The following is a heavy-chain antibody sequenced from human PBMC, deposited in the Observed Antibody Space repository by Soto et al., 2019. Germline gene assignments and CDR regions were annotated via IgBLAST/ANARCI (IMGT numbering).Heavy chain of an antibody. J-gene: IGHJ4*02. CDR1: GGSFSGYY. V-gene: IGHV4-34*01. D-gene: IGHD3-10*01. CDR2: INHSGST. CDR3: ARGYGSGSYKRPRTYFDY. Sequence: SETLSLTCAVYGGSFSGYYGSWIRQPPGKGLEWIGEINHSGSTNYNPSLKSRVTISVDTSKNQFSLKLSSVTAADTAVYYCARGYGSGSYKRPRTYFDYWGQGTLVTVS.